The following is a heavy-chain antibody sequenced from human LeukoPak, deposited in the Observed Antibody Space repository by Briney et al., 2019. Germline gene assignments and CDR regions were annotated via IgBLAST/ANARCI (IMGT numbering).Heavy chain of an antibody. D-gene: IGHD3-22*01. CDR2: INQDGDEK. V-gene: IGHV3-7*01. J-gene: IGHJ4*02. CDR3: ARNYYYDSNGYFHY. CDR1: GFRFSTYW. Sequence: GGSLRLSCVASGFRFSTYWMSWVRQAPGKGLEWVANINQDGDEKYHVDSVEGRFTISRDNAKNSLYLQMHSLRAEDTAVYYCARNYYYDSNGYFHYWGQGTLVTVSS.